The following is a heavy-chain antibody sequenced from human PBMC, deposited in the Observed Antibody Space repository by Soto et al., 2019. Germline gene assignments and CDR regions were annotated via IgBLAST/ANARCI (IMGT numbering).Heavy chain of an antibody. CDR1: GYTFTSYG. CDR2: ISAYNGNT. CDR3: ASSGYSGSYYNYYYGMDV. V-gene: IGHV1-18*04. D-gene: IGHD1-26*01. Sequence: ASVKVSCKASGYTFTSYGISWVRQAPGQGLEWMGWISAYNGNTNYAQKLQGRVTMTTDTSTSTAYMELRSLRSDDTAVYYCASSGYSGSYYNYYYGMDVWGQGTTVTV. J-gene: IGHJ6*02.